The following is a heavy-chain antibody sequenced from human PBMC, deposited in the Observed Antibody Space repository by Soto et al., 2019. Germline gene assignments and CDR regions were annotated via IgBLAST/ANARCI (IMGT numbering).Heavy chain of an antibody. J-gene: IGHJ4*02. CDR1: GFTFSSAW. D-gene: IGHD2-8*02. CDR2: IKGKVHGETT. V-gene: IGHV3-15*07. CDR3: TADPHYYTGGVAY. Sequence: EVQLVESGGGLVMPGGSLRLSCAASGFTFSSAWLNWVGQAPGKGLEWVGRIKGKVHGETTDYAAPVKGRFSISRDDSSNTLHLQMNSLEIEDTAVYYCTADPHYYTGGVAYWGQGALVTVSS.